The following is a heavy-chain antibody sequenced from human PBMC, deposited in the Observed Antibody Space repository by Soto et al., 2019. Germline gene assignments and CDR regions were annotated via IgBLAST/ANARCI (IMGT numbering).Heavy chain of an antibody. D-gene: IGHD2-2*03. J-gene: IGHJ1*01. V-gene: IGHV1-3*01. CDR2: INAGNGNT. CDR1: GYTFTSYA. CDR3: ASLVDIEVVPADAKYSQH. Sequence: ASVKVSCKASGYTFTSYAMHWVRQAPGQRLEWMGWINAGNGNTKYSQKFQGRVTITRDTSASTAYMELSSLRSEDTAVYYCASLVDIEVVPADAKYSQHWGQGTLVPVPP.